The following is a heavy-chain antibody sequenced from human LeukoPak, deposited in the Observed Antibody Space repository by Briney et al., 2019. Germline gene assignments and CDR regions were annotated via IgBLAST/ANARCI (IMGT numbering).Heavy chain of an antibody. D-gene: IGHD6-13*01. J-gene: IGHJ4*02. CDR3: ARSFAAGTPDFDY. Sequence: SETLSLTCTVSGGSISSGNYYWNWIRQHPGKGLEWIGYIYYSGSTYYNPSLKSRVNISVDTSKNQFSLKLNSVTAADTAVYYCARSFAAGTPDFDYWGQGTLVTVSS. CDR2: IYYSGST. CDR1: GGSISSGNYY. V-gene: IGHV4-31*03.